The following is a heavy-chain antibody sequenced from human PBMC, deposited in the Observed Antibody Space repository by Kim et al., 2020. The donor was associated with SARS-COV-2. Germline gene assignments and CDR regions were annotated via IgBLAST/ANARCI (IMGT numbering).Heavy chain of an antibody. CDR3: ARLSVRRYFDY. CDR2: T. V-gene: IGHV4-61*07. J-gene: IGHJ4*02. Sequence: TNYHPSLKSRVTISVDTSKNQFSLKLSSVTAADTAVYYCARLSVRRYFDYWGQGTLVTVSS.